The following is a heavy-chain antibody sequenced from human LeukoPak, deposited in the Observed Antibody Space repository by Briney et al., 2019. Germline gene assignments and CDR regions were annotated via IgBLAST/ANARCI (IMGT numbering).Heavy chain of an antibody. D-gene: IGHD4-23*01. V-gene: IGHV4-30-4*08. CDR1: GGSFSGYY. J-gene: IGHJ4*02. CDR3: ARDLLNEGNHLDY. CDR2: IYYSGST. Sequence: SETLSPTCAVYGGSFSGYYWSWIRQPPGKGLEWIGYIYYSGSTYYNPSLKSRVTISVDTSKNQFSLKLSSVTAADTAVYYCARDLLNEGNHLDYWGQGTLVTVSS.